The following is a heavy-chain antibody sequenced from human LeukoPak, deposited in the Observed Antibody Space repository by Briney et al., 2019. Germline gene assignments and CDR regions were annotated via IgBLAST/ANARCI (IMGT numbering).Heavy chain of an antibody. Sequence: PSESLSLTCTVSGGSISTYYWSWIRQPPGKGLEWIGYIYYSGSTNYNPSLTSRLTISVDTSKNQFSLQLTSVTATDTAVYYCARQGYCSSTSCYFFDYWGQGMLVTVSS. CDR3: ARQGYCSSTSCYFFDY. CDR1: GGSISTYY. CDR2: IYYSGST. V-gene: IGHV4-59*08. D-gene: IGHD2-2*01. J-gene: IGHJ4*02.